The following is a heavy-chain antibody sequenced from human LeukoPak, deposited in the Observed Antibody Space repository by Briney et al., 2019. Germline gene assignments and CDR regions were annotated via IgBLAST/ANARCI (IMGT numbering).Heavy chain of an antibody. J-gene: IGHJ5*01. Sequence: PGGSLRLSCAASGFTFSRYAMHWVRQAPGKGLEWVAVTSPDGNSQYYADSVKGRFTISRDNSKNTVFLQMNSLSTEDTAVYSCFTGSAYYYDSWGQGTAVTVSS. D-gene: IGHD3-22*01. CDR1: GFTFSRYA. CDR2: TSPDGNSQ. V-gene: IGHV3-30*01. CDR3: FTGSAYYYDS.